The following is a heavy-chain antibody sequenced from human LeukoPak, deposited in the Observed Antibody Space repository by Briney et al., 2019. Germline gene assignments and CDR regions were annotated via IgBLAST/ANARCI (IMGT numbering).Heavy chain of an antibody. Sequence: SETLSLTCTVSGGSINSYYWSWIRQPAGKGLEWIGRIYASGSTNYNPSLKSRVAMSVDTSKNQLSLNLSSVTAADTAVYYCAKHSYRVDSFTDYWGQGTLVTVSS. CDR2: IYASGST. D-gene: IGHD5-12*01. CDR1: GGSINSYY. V-gene: IGHV4-4*07. CDR3: AKHSYRVDSFTDY. J-gene: IGHJ4*02.